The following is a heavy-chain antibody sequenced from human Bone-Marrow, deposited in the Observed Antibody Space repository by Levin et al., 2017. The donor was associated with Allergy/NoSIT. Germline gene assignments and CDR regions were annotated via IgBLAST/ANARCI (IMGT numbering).Heavy chain of an antibody. D-gene: IGHD3-3*01. Sequence: GGSLRLSCAASGFTFSSYAMTWVRQAPGKGLEWVSAISGSGGSTYYADSVKGRFTISRDNSKNPLYLQMTRLTAEDTAVYYCAKEAPPLYYDFWSGYYYFDDWGQGPLVTVSS. J-gene: IGHJ4*02. V-gene: IGHV3-23*01. CDR1: GFTFSSYA. CDR2: ISGSGGST. CDR3: AKEAPPLYYDFWSGYYYFDD.